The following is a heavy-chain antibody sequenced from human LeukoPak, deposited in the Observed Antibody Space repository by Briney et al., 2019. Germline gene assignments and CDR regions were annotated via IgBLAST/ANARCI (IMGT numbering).Heavy chain of an antibody. CDR1: GVSISSYD. V-gene: IGHV4-4*07. CDR2: IYASGST. D-gene: IGHD3-22*01. CDR3: AREGSSGPGDY. Sequence: SETLSLTCSVSGVSISSYDWSWIRQPAGKGLEWIGSIYASGSTNYNPSLKSRVTMSVDTSKNQFSLKLSSVTAADTAVYYCAREGSSGPGDYWGQGTLVTVSS. J-gene: IGHJ4*02.